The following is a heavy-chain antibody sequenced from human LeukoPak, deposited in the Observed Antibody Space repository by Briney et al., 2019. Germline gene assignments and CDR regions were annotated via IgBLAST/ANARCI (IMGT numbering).Heavy chain of an antibody. D-gene: IGHD3-3*01. Sequence: TPSETLSLTCTVSGGSISSGDYYWSWIRQPPGKGLEWIGSIYSTGSTYYNPSLKSRGTVSVDTSKNHFSLKLTSVTAADTAMYYCASGAITWSAFRYFDLWGRGTLFTVSS. CDR1: GGSISSGDYY. V-gene: IGHV4-39*02. CDR2: IYSTGST. J-gene: IGHJ2*01. CDR3: ASGAITWSAFRYFDL.